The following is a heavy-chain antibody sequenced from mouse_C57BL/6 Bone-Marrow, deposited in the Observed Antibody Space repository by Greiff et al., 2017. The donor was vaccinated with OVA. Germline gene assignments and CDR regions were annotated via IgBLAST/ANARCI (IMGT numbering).Heavy chain of an antibody. CDR3: ARPYDYELYFDY. V-gene: IGHV5-17*01. D-gene: IGHD2-4*01. J-gene: IGHJ2*01. CDR1: GFTFSDYG. Sequence: EVKVVESGGGLVKPGGSLKLSCVASGFTFSDYGMHWVRQAPEKGLEWVAYISSGSSTIYYADTVKGRFTISRDNAKNTLFLQMTSLRSEDTAMYYCARPYDYELYFDYWGQGTTLTVSS. CDR2: ISSGSSTI.